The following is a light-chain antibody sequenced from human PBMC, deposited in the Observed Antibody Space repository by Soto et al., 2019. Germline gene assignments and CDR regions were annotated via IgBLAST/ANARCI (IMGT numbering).Light chain of an antibody. V-gene: IGKV1D-16*01. CDR1: QGMGSW. Sequence: DIQMTQSPSSLSASVGDRVTITCRASQGMGSWLAWYQQKPEKAPKSLIYAASNLQSGVPSRFSGSGSGTDFTLTISSLQPEDSATYYCQQYNSYPITFGQGTRLEIK. CDR3: QQYNSYPIT. J-gene: IGKJ5*01. CDR2: AAS.